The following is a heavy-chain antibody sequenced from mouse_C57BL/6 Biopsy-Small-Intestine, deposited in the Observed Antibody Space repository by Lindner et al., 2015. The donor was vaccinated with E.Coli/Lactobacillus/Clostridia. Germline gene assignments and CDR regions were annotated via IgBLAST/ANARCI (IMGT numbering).Heavy chain of an antibody. V-gene: IGHV1-84*02. CDR3: ARDSSSWYYYFYGMDV. D-gene: IGHD1-1*01. J-gene: IGHJ1*01. Sequence: KVSCKASGYTFTNYGISWVRQAPGQGLEWMGWISGYNGNTNYAQKVQGRVTMTTDTSTSTAYMELRSLRSDDTAVYYCARDSSSWYYYFYGMDVWGQGTTVTVSP. CDR2: ISGYNGNT. CDR1: GYTFTNYG.